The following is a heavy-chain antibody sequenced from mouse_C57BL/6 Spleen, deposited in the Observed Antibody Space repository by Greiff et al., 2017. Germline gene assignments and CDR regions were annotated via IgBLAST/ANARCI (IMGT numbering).Heavy chain of an antibody. J-gene: IGHJ4*01. CDR3: AVYDGYYEGDY. D-gene: IGHD2-3*01. V-gene: IGHV1-82*01. CDR2: IYPGDGDA. Sequence: VKLVESGPELVKPGASVKISCKASGYAFSSSWMNWVKQRPGKGLEWIGRIYPGDGDANYNGKFKGKATLTADKSSSTAYMQLSSLTSEDSAVYFCAVYDGYYEGDYWGQGTSVTVSS. CDR1: GYAFSSSW.